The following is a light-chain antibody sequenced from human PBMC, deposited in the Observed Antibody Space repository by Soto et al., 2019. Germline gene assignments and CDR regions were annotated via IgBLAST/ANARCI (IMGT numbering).Light chain of an antibody. CDR1: SSDVGGYNY. V-gene: IGLV2-14*01. Sequence: QSVLTQPASVSGSPGQSITISCTGTSSDVGGYNYVSWYQQHPGKAPKLIIYDVSNRPSGVSNRFSGSKSGNTASLTISGLQAEDEADYYCSSYTSNKTLVAFGGGTKATVL. J-gene: IGLJ2*01. CDR2: DVS. CDR3: SSYTSNKTLVA.